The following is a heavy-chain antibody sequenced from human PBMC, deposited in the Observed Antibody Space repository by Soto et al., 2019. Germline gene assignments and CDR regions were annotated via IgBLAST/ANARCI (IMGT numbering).Heavy chain of an antibody. V-gene: IGHV3-48*02. CDR1: GFTFSSYS. J-gene: IGHJ6*02. CDR2: ISSSSSTI. CDR3: ARGAVDILRVSDYYYGMDV. D-gene: IGHD2-8*01. Sequence: GGSLRLSCAASGFTFSSYSMNWVRQAPGKGLEWVSYISSSSSTIYYADSVKGRFTISRDNAKNSLYLQMNSLRDEDTAVYYCARGAVDILRVSDYYYGMDVWGQGTTVTVSS.